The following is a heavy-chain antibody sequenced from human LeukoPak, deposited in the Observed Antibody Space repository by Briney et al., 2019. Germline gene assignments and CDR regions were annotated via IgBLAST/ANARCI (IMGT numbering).Heavy chain of an antibody. CDR1: GFTFSDSA. Sequence: GGSLRLSCAASGFTFSDSAMTRVRQVPGKGLEWVSLISSSGGNTYYADSVKGRFTISRDNSKNTLSLQMNSLRVEDTAIYYCAKDIQLSSWGLGKIVTVSS. CDR2: ISSSGGNT. D-gene: IGHD3-16*02. J-gene: IGHJ3*01. CDR3: AKDIQLSS. V-gene: IGHV3-23*01.